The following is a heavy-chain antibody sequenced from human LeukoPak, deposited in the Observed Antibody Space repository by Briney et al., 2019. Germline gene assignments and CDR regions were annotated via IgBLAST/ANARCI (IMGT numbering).Heavy chain of an antibody. D-gene: IGHD4-17*01. CDR2: IYYSGST. V-gene: IGHV4-61*01. J-gene: IGHJ4*02. CDR3: AREGLYGDYVWSLDY. Sequence: SETLSLTCTVSGGSVSSGSYYWSWIRQPPGKGLEWIGYIYYSGSTNYNPSIKSRVTISVDASKNPFSLKLSSVTAADTAVYYCAREGLYGDYVWSLDYWGQGTLVTVSS. CDR1: GGSVSSGSYY.